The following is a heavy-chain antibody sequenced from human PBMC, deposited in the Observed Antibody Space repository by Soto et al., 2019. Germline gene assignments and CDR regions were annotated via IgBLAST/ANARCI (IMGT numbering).Heavy chain of an antibody. CDR1: GGTFSSYA. D-gene: IGHD3-10*01. Sequence: QVQLMQSGAEVKKPGSSVKVSCKASGGTFSSYAISWVRQAPGQGLEWMGGIIPIFGTANYAQKFQGRVTITADESTSTAYMELSSLRSEDTAVYYCARVGYGSGSYSHSPFGSWGQGTLVTVSS. V-gene: IGHV1-69*01. CDR3: ARVGYGSGSYSHSPFGS. CDR2: IIPIFGTA. J-gene: IGHJ4*02.